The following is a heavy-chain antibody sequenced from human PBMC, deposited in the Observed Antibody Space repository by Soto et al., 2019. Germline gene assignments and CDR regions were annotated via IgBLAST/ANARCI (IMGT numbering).Heavy chain of an antibody. V-gene: IGHV4-34*01. J-gene: IGHJ6*02. Sequence: SETLSLTCAVYGAFFGAYYWGWISQPQGRGLEWVGAINNSVTNNYNPCLKSRATISEDTPKNQLSLKRSSVTAAATAVYYCGRRCCYTDYYDYYGMDVWGQGTTVTVSS. D-gene: IGHD2-2*02. CDR2: INNSVTN. CDR3: GRRCCYTDYYDYYGMDV. CDR1: GAFFGAYY.